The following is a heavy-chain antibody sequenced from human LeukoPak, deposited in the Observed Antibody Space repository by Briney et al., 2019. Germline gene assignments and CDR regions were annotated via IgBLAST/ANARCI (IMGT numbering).Heavy chain of an antibody. CDR1: GFTFSSYS. D-gene: IGHD6-13*01. V-gene: IGHV3-21*01. CDR3: ARDSSSWYSLQYFQH. Sequence: NPGGSLRLSCAASGFTFSSYSMNWVRQAPGKGLEWVSSISSSSSYIYYADSVKGRFTISRDNAKNSLYLQMNSLRAEDTAVYYCARDSSSWYSLQYFQHWGQGTLVTVSS. J-gene: IGHJ1*01. CDR2: ISSSSSYI.